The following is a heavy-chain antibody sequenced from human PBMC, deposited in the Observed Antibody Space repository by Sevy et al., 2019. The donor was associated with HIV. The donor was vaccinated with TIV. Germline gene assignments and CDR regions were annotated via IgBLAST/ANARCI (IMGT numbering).Heavy chain of an antibody. CDR2: ISAYNGNT. J-gene: IGHJ3*02. Sequence: ASVNVSCKASGYTFTSYGISWVRQAPGQGLEWMGWISAYNGNTNYAQKLQGRVTMTTDTSTSTAYMELRSLRSDDTAVYYCARDYDSSGYYFAFDIWGQGTMVTVSS. D-gene: IGHD3-22*01. CDR1: GYTFTSYG. CDR3: ARDYDSSGYYFAFDI. V-gene: IGHV1-18*04.